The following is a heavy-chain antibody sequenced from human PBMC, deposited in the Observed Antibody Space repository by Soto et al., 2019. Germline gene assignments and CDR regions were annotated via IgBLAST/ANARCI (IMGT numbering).Heavy chain of an antibody. CDR2: IYWDDDK. CDR1: GFSLTTSGVA. D-gene: IGHD6-13*01. CDR3: AHRRTYIGIAAAGILNWFDP. Sequence: SGPTLVNPTQTLTLTCTFSGFSLTTSGVAVGWIRQPPGKALEWLALIYWDDDKRYSPSLKSRLTITKDTSKNQVVLTMTNMDPVDTATYYCAHRRTYIGIAAAGILNWFDPWGQGTLVTVSS. V-gene: IGHV2-5*02. J-gene: IGHJ5*02.